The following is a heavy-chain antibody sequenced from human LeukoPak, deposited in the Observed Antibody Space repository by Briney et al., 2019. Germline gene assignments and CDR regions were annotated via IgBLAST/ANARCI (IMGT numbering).Heavy chain of an antibody. D-gene: IGHD4-11*01. V-gene: IGHV3-30*17. J-gene: IGHJ4*02. CDR3: ARDDYDY. CDR1: GFTFSSYA. Sequence: GGSLRLSCAASGFTFSSYAIHCVRQAPGKGLEWVAVISYDGGVESYADSVTGRFTISRDNSKNTLYLQMNSLRADDTALYYCARDDYDYWGQGTLVTVSS. CDR2: ISYDGGVE.